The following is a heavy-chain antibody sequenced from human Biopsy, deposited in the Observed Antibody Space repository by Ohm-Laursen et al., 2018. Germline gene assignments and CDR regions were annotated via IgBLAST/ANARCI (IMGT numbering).Heavy chain of an antibody. CDR1: GGTFSNYG. J-gene: IGHJ1*01. CDR3: ATKLTGYFHH. V-gene: IGHV1-69*06. CDR2: DIPILGTG. D-gene: IGHD3-9*01. Sequence: SSVKVSCKAPGGTFSNYGVNWVRQAPGQGLEWLGGDIPILGTGNYAQKFQDRVTVAADTSTSTATMELRSLRSDDTAVYYCATKLTGYFHHWGQGTLVIVSS.